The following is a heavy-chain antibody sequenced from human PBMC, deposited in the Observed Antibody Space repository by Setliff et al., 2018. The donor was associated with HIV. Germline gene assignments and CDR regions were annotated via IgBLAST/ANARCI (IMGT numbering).Heavy chain of an antibody. CDR1: GYTFTGYY. D-gene: IGHD3-10*01. Sequence: ASVKVSCKASGYTFTGYYMHWVRQAPGQGLEWMGWINPNSGGTNYAQKFQGRVTMTRDTSISTAYMELSRLRSDDTAVYYCARDVFAYYYGSGSYIDYWGQGTLGTVS. V-gene: IGHV1-2*02. CDR3: ARDVFAYYYGSGSYIDY. J-gene: IGHJ4*02. CDR2: INPNSGGT.